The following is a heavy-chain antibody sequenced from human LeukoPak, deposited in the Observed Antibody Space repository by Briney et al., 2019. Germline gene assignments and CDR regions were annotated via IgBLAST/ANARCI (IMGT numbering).Heavy chain of an antibody. Sequence: ASVKVSFKASGGTFSSYAISWVRQAPGQGLEWMGWINPDSGGTNYAQKFQGRGTMTRDTSISTAYMELSRLRSDDTAVYYCARDLDSVGAYDYWGQGTLVTVSS. CDR3: ARDLDSVGAYDY. CDR2: INPDSGGT. V-gene: IGHV1-2*02. D-gene: IGHD1-26*01. CDR1: GGTFSSYA. J-gene: IGHJ4*02.